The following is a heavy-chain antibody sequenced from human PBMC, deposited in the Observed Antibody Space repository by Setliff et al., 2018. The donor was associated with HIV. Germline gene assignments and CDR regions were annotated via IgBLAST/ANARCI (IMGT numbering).Heavy chain of an antibody. CDR3: SGWKGDYYDSSGINGY. Sequence: GGSLRLSCAASGFTFNSYTMNWVRQAPGKGLEWVSSITSSSHYIYYEDSVKGRFTITRDDAENSLYLQMNSLRAEDTAVYYCSGWKGDYYDSSGINGYWGQGTLVPVSS. CDR2: ITSSSHYI. J-gene: IGHJ4*02. CDR1: GFTFNSYT. D-gene: IGHD3-22*01. V-gene: IGHV3-21*01.